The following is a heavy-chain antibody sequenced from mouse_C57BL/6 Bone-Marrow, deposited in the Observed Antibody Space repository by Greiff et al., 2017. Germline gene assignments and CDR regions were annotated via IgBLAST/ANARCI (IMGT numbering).Heavy chain of an antibody. V-gene: IGHV1-20*01. CDR2: INPYNGDT. CDR3: ARYDYDVLYFDY. D-gene: IGHD2-4*01. CDR1: GYSFTGYF. Sequence: EVQLQQSGPELVKPGDSVKISCKASGYSFTGYFMNWVMQSHGKSLEWIGRINPYNGDTFYNQKFKGKATLTVDKSSSTAHMELRSLTSEDSAVYYCARYDYDVLYFDYWGQGTTLTVSS. J-gene: IGHJ2*01.